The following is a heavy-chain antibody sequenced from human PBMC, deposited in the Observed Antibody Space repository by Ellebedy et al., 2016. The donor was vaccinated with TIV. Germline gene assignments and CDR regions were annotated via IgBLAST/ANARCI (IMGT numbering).Heavy chain of an antibody. CDR1: EYSFTRKW. J-gene: IGHJ2*01. V-gene: IGHV5-51*01. CDR2: ISLGDSDT. D-gene: IGHD6-19*01. CDR3: VRLLETMAGTSRYFDL. Sequence: PGGSLRLSCKGSEYSFTRKWIGWVRQMPGKGLEWMGIISLGDSDTRYSPSFQGQVTISVDKSISTAYLQWSSLKASDTAMYYCVRLLETMAGTSRYFDLWGRGTLVTVSS.